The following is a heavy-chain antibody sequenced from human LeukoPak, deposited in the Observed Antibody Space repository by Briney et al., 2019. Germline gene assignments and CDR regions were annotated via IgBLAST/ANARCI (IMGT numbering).Heavy chain of an antibody. CDR1: GGSINNYY. V-gene: IGHV4-59*01. J-gene: IGHJ5*01. CDR3: ARGYSGGYYWFDS. D-gene: IGHD6-19*01. Sequence: SETLSLTCTVSGGSINNYYWNWIRQSPGKGLEWIGYIYHSGYTSYNPSLKSRVTISVDTSKNQFSLKLTPVTAADTAVYYCARGYSGGYYWFDSWGQGALVTVSS. CDR2: IYHSGYT.